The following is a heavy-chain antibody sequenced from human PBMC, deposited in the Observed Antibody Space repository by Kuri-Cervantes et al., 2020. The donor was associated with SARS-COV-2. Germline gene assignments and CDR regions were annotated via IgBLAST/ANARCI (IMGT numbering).Heavy chain of an antibody. Sequence: GESLKISCAASGFSFSSYAMSWVRQAPGKGLEWVSVISGSGTGAYYADSVKGRFTISRDNSKNTLYLQMNSLRAEDTAVYFFAKDPTATTEYYYAMDVWGQGTTVTVSS. D-gene: IGHD1-7*01. CDR2: ISGSGTGA. CDR3: AKDPTATTEYYYAMDV. J-gene: IGHJ6*02. V-gene: IGHV3-23*01. CDR1: GFSFSSYA.